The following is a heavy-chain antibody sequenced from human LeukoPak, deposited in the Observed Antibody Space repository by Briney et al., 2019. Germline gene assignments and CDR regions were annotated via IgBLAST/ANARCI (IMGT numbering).Heavy chain of an antibody. Sequence: ASVKVSCKASGYTFTGYYMHWVRQAPGQGLEWMGWINPNSGGTNYAQKFQGRVTMTRDTSISTAYMELSRLRSDDTAAYYCAREKYCTNGVCYPYYYYGMDVWGQGTTVTVSS. CDR2: INPNSGGT. D-gene: IGHD2-8*01. V-gene: IGHV1-2*02. CDR1: GYTFTGYY. J-gene: IGHJ6*02. CDR3: AREKYCTNGVCYPYYYYGMDV.